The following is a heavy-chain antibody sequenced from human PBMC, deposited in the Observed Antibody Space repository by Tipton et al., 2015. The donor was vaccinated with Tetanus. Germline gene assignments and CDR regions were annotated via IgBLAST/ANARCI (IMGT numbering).Heavy chain of an antibody. Sequence: SLRLSCEASGFTFKSCTMNWLRQTPGNGLEWVAAISGSRLTPYYADSVKGRFTISRDNSRNTLSLQLNSLRADDTAIYYCAKEALGVLNLWGKGTTVIVSS. CDR1: GFTFKSCT. CDR3: AKEALGVLNL. D-gene: IGHD1-14*01. J-gene: IGHJ6*04. CDR2: ISGSRLTP. V-gene: IGHV3-23*01.